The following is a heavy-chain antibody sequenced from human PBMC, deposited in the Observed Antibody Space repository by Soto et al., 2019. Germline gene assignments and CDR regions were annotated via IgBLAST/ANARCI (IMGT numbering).Heavy chain of an antibody. CDR3: ARGRSRQLVGDFDY. V-gene: IGHV1-2*02. D-gene: IGHD6-6*01. J-gene: IGHJ4*02. CDR1: GYTFTGYY. CDR2: INPNSGGT. Sequence: ASVKVSCKASGYTFTGYYIHWVRQAPGQGLEWMGWINPNSGGTNYPQMFQGRVTMTRDMSSSSAYMDLSRLSSDDTAIYYCARGRSRQLVGDFDYWGQGTLVTVSS.